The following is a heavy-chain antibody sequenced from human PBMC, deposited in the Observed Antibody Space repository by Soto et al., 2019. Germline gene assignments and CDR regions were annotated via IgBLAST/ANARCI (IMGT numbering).Heavy chain of an antibody. V-gene: IGHV3-11*01. CDR2: ISSSGISK. CDR3: ARDYDSGYSGYVSD. Sequence: GGSLRLSCAASGFTFSHYYINWIRQAPGKGLEWISYISSSGISKYYADSVKGRFTISRDNAKNSVSLQMNSLKAGDTAVYYCARDYDSGYSGYVSDWGQGTLVTVSS. D-gene: IGHD5-12*01. CDR1: GFTFSHYY. J-gene: IGHJ1*01.